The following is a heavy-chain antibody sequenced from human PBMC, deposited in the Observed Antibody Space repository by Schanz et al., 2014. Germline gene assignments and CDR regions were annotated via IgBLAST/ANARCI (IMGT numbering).Heavy chain of an antibody. J-gene: IGHJ4*02. CDR1: GGTFSRLT. Sequence: QVQLVQSGADVKKPGSSVRVSCKASGGTFSRLTFSWVRQAPGQGLEWMGRIIPILGIANYAQKFQGRVTITADKSTFTAYMDVSSLRSEDTAVYYCARGYGDSPTDFWGQGTLVTVSS. D-gene: IGHD4-17*01. CDR2: IIPILGIA. V-gene: IGHV1-69*02. CDR3: ARGYGDSPTDF.